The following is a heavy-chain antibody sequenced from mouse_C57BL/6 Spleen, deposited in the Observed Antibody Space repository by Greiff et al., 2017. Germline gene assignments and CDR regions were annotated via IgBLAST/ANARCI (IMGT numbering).Heavy chain of an antibody. Sequence: QVHVKQPGAELVKPGASVKMSCKASGYTFTSYWITWVKQRPGQGLEWIGDIYPGSGSTNYNEKFKSKATLTVDTSSSTAYMQLSSLTSEDSAVYYCARVGLRRRDFDYWGQGTTLTVSS. D-gene: IGHD2-4*01. CDR1: GYTFTSYW. CDR3: ARVGLRRRDFDY. J-gene: IGHJ2*01. V-gene: IGHV1-55*01. CDR2: IYPGSGST.